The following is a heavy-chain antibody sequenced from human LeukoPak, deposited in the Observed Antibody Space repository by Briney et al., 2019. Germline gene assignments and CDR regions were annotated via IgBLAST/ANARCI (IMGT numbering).Heavy chain of an antibody. Sequence: SSVKVSCKASGGTFSSYTISWVRQAPGQGLEWMGRIIPILGIANYAQKFQGRVTITADKSTSTAYMELSSLRSEDTAVYYCARDDSSSYYYFDYWGQGTLVTVSS. CDR3: ARDDSSSYYYFDY. J-gene: IGHJ4*02. D-gene: IGHD6-6*01. V-gene: IGHV1-69*04. CDR2: IIPILGIA. CDR1: GGTFSSYT.